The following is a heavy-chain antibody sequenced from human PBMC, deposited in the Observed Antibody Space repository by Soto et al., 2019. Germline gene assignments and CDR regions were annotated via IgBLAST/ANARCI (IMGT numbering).Heavy chain of an antibody. J-gene: IGHJ6*02. CDR2: ISGSGGST. D-gene: IGHD3-3*01. Sequence: GALRLSCAASGFTFSSYAMSWVRQAPGKGLEWVSAISGSGGSTYYADSVKGRFTISRDNSKNTLYLQMNSLRAEDTAVYYCAKQFWSGYYYGMDVWGQGTTVTVSS. V-gene: IGHV3-23*01. CDR1: GFTFSSYA. CDR3: AKQFWSGYYYGMDV.